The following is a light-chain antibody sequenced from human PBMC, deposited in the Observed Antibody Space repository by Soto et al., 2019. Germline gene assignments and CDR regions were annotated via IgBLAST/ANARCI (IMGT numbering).Light chain of an antibody. CDR1: QSVSSSF. Sequence: EIVLTQSPGTLSLSPGERATLSCRASQSVSSSFLAWYQQKPGQAPRLLIYGASSRDTGIPDRFSGSGSGTDSTPTISALVPEDVAVYYCQQYGSSPLTFGGGTKVEIK. CDR2: GAS. V-gene: IGKV3-20*01. J-gene: IGKJ4*01. CDR3: QQYGSSPLT.